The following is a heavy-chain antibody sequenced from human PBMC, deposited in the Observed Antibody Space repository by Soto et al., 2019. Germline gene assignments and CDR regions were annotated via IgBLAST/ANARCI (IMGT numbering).Heavy chain of an antibody. J-gene: IGHJ4*02. CDR3: ARETTRTAGFDY. Sequence: QVQMVQSGAEVKNHGASVKVSCKASGHTFTGHHMHWVRQAPGQGLEWMGLIDLDVGDTKYTHKFQGRVTSTSDTSITTAYMELRGLRSDDTAVYSCARETTRTAGFDYWGQGTLVTFAS. V-gene: IGHV1-2*02. CDR1: GHTFTGHH. D-gene: IGHD2-21*02. CDR2: IDLDVGDT.